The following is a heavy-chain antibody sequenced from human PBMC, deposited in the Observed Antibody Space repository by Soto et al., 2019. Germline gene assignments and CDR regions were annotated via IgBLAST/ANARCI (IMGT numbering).Heavy chain of an antibody. CDR2: INHSGST. CDR1: GGSFSGYY. J-gene: IGHJ4*02. D-gene: IGHD3-16*01. Sequence: KASETLSLTCAVYGGSFSGYYWSWIRQPPGKGLEWIGEINHSGSTNYNPSLKSRVTISVDTSKNQFSLKLSSVTAADTAVYYCARRWGDYFDYWGQGTLVTVSS. CDR3: ARRWGDYFDY. V-gene: IGHV4-34*01.